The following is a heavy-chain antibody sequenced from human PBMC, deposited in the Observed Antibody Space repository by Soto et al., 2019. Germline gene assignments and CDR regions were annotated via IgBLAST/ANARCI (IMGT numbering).Heavy chain of an antibody. V-gene: IGHV3-23*01. CDR3: AKDPPRYCSGGSCYS. D-gene: IGHD2-15*01. CDR2: ISGSGGST. J-gene: IGHJ5*01. CDR1: GFTFSSYA. Sequence: GSLRLSCAAPGFTFSSYAMSWVRQAPGKGLEWVSAISGSGGSTYYADSVKGRFTISRDNSKNTLYLQMNSLRAEDTAVYYCAKDPPRYCSGGSCYSGGQGTLVTVSS.